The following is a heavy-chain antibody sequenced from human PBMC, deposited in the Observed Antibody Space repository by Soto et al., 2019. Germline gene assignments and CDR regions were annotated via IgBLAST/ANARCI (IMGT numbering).Heavy chain of an antibody. D-gene: IGHD3-10*01. CDR2: IYYSGST. V-gene: IGHV4-39*01. J-gene: IGHJ6*02. CDR3: ARYAQRYDDSYGSGTSGYYGLDV. Sequence: CTVTGGDISSRSRYSASICKPPGKGLEWIGSIYYSGSTYYNPSLKSRVTISVDTSKHQFSLKLSSVTAADTDVYYCARYAQRYDDSYGSGTSGYYGLDVRGQGTP. CDR1: GGDISSRSRY.